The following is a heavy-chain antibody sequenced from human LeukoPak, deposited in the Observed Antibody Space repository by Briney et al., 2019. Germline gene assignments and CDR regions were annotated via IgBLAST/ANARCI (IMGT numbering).Heavy chain of an antibody. D-gene: IGHD3-10*01. CDR1: GFTFSDAW. CDR3: GRSKYFDY. V-gene: IGHV3-15*01. Sequence: GGSLRLSCAASGFTFSDAWMSWVRQAPGKGLEWVGRIKTKTDGGTTDYAAPVKGRFTISRDDSKDTLFLQMNSLKTEDTAVYYCGRSKYFDYWGQGTLVTVSS. CDR2: IKTKTDGGTT. J-gene: IGHJ4*02.